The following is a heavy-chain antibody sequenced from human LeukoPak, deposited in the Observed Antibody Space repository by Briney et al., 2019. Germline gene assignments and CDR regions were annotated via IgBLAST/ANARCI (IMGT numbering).Heavy chain of an antibody. CDR2: INPNSGGT. J-gene: IGHJ4*02. V-gene: IGHV1-2*02. CDR1: GYTFTGYY. D-gene: IGHD5-18*01. Sequence: WASVKVSCKASGYTFTGYYMHWVRQAPGQGLEWMGWINPNSGGTNYAQKFQGRVTMTRDTSISTAYMELSRLRSDDTAVYYCARDFGYSYERGYWGQGTLVTVSS. CDR3: ARDFGYSYERGY.